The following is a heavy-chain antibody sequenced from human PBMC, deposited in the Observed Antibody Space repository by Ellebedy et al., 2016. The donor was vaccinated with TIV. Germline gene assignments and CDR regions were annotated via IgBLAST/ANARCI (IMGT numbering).Heavy chain of an antibody. J-gene: IGHJ6*02. Sequence: LRLSXTVSGASITHPNHFWTWIRQHPGKGLEWIGYLHYSGSAFYSPALKSRSAISVDTSKNQFSLKLISVTAADTAVYYCAKGYCSGGSCHRAGGGSLDYSYYYCLDVWGQGTTVTVSS. CDR1: GASITHPNHF. CDR3: AKGYCSGGSCHRAGGGSLDYSYYYCLDV. V-gene: IGHV4-31*03. D-gene: IGHD2-15*01. CDR2: LHYSGSA.